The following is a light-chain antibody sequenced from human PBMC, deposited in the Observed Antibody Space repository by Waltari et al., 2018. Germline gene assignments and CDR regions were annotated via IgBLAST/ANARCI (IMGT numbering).Light chain of an antibody. V-gene: IGLV2-14*03. J-gene: IGLJ1*01. CDR2: DVT. Sequence: QSALTQPASVSGSPGQSITISCSGSTNDIGGYDYVSWYQHRPDSAPKLLIHDVTNRPSRVSDRFSGSKSGNTASLTISWLRPEDEADYYCSSYSSATNSYVFGTGTKVTVL. CDR3: SSYSSATNSYV. CDR1: TNDIGGYDY.